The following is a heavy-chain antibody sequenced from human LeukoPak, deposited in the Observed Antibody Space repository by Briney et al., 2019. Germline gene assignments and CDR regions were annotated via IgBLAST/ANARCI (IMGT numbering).Heavy chain of an antibody. CDR3: ARTSAKDIVVVPAAMGPYYFDY. V-gene: IGHV4-39*07. CDR1: GGSISSSSYY. Sequence: SETLSLTCTVSGGSISSSSYYWGWIRQPPGKGLEWIGSIYYSGSTYYNPSLKSRVTISVDTSKNQFSLKLSSVTAADTAVYYCARTSAKDIVVVPAAMGPYYFDYWGQGTLVTVSS. CDR2: IYYSGST. J-gene: IGHJ4*02. D-gene: IGHD2-2*01.